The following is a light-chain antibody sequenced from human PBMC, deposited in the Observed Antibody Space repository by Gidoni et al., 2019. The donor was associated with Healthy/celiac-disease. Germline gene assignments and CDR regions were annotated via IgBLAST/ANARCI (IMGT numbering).Light chain of an antibody. V-gene: IGKV3-11*01. Sequence: IVLTQSPATLTLSPGERATLSCRASQRVSSYLAWYQQKPGQAPRLLIYDASNRATGIPARFSGIGSGTDFTLTITSLEPEDFAVYYCQQRSNWPPLTFGGGTKVEIK. CDR3: QQRSNWPPLT. CDR2: DAS. CDR1: QRVSSY. J-gene: IGKJ4*01.